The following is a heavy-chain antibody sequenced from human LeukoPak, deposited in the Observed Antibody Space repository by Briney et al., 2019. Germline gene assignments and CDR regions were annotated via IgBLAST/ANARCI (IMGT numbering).Heavy chain of an antibody. CDR1: GFTFSSYS. J-gene: IGHJ4*02. CDR2: ISSSSSYI. Sequence: RAGGSLRLSCAASGFTFSSYSMNWVLQAPGKGLEWVSSISSSSSYIYYADSVKGRFTISRDNAKNSLYLQMNSLRAEDTAVYYCARIAAAGPDYWGQGTLVTVSS. CDR3: ARIAAAGPDY. V-gene: IGHV3-21*01. D-gene: IGHD6-13*01.